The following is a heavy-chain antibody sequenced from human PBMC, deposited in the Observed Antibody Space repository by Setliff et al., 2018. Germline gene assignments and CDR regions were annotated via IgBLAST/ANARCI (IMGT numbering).Heavy chain of an antibody. V-gene: IGHV3-48*01. CDR1: GFTFSNYG. CDR2: ISTSGSTI. CDR3: ARLAVTGYDSSGEYYALDYYYYMDV. Sequence: GGSLRLSCAASGFTFSNYGMTWVRQAPGKGLEWIAYISTSGSTIYYADSVKGRFTISRDKAHHSLLLQMNSLSAEYTAVYYCARLAVTGYDSSGEYYALDYYYYMDVWGKGTTVTVSS. D-gene: IGHD3-22*01. J-gene: IGHJ6*03.